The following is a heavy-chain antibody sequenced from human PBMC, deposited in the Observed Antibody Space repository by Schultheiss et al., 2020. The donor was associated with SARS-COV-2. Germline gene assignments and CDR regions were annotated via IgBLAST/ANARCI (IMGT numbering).Heavy chain of an antibody. CDR1: GGSFSGYY. Sequence: SETLSLTCAVYGGSFSGYYWSWIRQPPGKGLEWIGEINHSGSTNYNPSLKSRVTISVDTSKNQFSLKLSSVTAADTAVYYCARASYSSSSKYQLPNSLYYYYGMDVWGQGTTVTVSS. D-gene: IGHD2-2*01. CDR2: INHSGST. V-gene: IGHV4-34*01. CDR3: ARASYSSSSKYQLPNSLYYYYGMDV. J-gene: IGHJ6*02.